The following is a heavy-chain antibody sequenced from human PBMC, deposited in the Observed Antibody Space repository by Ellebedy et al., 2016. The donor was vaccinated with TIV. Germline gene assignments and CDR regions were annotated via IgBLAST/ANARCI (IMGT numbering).Heavy chain of an antibody. D-gene: IGHD3-22*01. CDR1: GGSFSDYC. Sequence: SETLSLXXAVHGGSFSDYCWTWIRQSPGKGLEWIAEVNHSGGTNYNPSLKSRATTSRDTSKNQISLKLSSVTAADTAVYYCARGRQLGPDVYDPSGYFPFYFDHWGQGTLVTVSS. V-gene: IGHV4-34*01. J-gene: IGHJ4*02. CDR3: ARGRQLGPDVYDPSGYFPFYFDH. CDR2: VNHSGGT.